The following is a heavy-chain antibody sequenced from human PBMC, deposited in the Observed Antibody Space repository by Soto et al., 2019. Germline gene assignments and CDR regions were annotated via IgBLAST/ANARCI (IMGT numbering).Heavy chain of an antibody. CDR3: ARGLRLGELSLSAHEFDY. Sequence: SETLSLTCTVSGGSISSYYWSWIRQPPGKGLEWIGYIYYSGSTNYNPSLKSRVTISVDTSKNQFSLKLSSVTAADTAVYYCARGLRLGELSLSAHEFDYWGQGTLVTVSS. D-gene: IGHD3-16*02. CDR1: GGSISSYY. V-gene: IGHV4-59*01. CDR2: IYYSGST. J-gene: IGHJ4*02.